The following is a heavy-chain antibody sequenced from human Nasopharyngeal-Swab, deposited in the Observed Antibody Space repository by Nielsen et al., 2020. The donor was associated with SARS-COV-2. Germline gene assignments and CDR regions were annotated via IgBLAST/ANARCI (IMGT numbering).Heavy chain of an antibody. Sequence: SVKVSCKASGGTFSTYVISWVRQAPGQGLEWMGRIIPIFGTAHYAQKFQGRVTISADESTSTAYMELSTLRSEDTAVYYCARSYDSSGYYYDYWGQGTLVTVSS. V-gene: IGHV1-69*13. CDR3: ARSYDSSGYYYDY. D-gene: IGHD3-22*01. J-gene: IGHJ4*02. CDR1: GGTFSTYV. CDR2: IIPIFGTA.